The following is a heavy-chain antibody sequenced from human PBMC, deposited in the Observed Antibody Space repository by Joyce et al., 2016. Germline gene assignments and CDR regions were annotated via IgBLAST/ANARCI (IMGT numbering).Heavy chain of an antibody. D-gene: IGHD3-16*01. J-gene: IGHJ4*02. Sequence: EVEMVESGGGLVQPGRPLRLSCTSSGFTFGLYAIGWFRQPPGKGLEWVGFIRSKAHGATKEYAASVRGRFTISRDDSKTTAYLEINSLKTEDTAVYYCARPYYDYTWGNFPPANWGQGTLVTVSS. CDR1: GFTFGLYA. V-gene: IGHV3-49*03. CDR2: IRSKAHGATK. CDR3: ARPYYDYTWGNFPPAN.